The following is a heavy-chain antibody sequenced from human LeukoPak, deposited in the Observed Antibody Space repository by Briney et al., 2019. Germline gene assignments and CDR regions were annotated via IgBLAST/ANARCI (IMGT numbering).Heavy chain of an antibody. CDR1: GGTFSSYA. CDR2: IIPIFGTA. Sequence: GASVTVSCTASGGTFSSYAISWVRQAPGQGLEWMGGIIPIFGTANYAQKFQGRVTITADESTSTAYMELSSLRSEDTAVYYCARDRYGDYGNAFDIWGQGTMVTVSS. V-gene: IGHV1-69*13. J-gene: IGHJ3*02. D-gene: IGHD4-17*01. CDR3: ARDRYGDYGNAFDI.